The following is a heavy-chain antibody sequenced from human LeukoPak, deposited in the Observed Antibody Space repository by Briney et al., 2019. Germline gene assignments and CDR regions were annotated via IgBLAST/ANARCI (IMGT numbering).Heavy chain of an antibody. CDR1: GGSFSGYY. CDR3: ARGVRIAARRGRGYYYYYMDV. J-gene: IGHJ6*03. Sequence: PPETLSLTCAVYGGSFSGYYWSWIRQPPGKGLEWIGEINHSGSTNYNPSLKSRVTISVDTSKNQFSLKLSSVTAADTAVYYCARGVRIAARRGRGYYYYYMDVWGKRTTVTVSS. V-gene: IGHV4-34*01. D-gene: IGHD6-6*01. CDR2: INHSGST.